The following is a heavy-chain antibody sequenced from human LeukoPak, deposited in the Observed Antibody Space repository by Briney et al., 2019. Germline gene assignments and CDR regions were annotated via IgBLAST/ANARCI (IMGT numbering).Heavy chain of an antibody. CDR1: GFTFSSYG. D-gene: IGHD3-10*01. CDR3: ARDSGERGSGSYLIAY. V-gene: IGHV3-30*02. Sequence: GGSLRLSCAASGFTFSSYGMHWVRQAPGKGLEWVAFIRYDGSNKYYADSVKGRFTISRDNSKNTLYLQMYSLRAEDTAVYYCARDSGERGSGSYLIAYWGQGTLVTVSS. CDR2: IRYDGSNK. J-gene: IGHJ4*02.